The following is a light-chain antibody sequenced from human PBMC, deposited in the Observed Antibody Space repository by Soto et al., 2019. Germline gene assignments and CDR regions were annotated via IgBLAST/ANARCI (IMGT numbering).Light chain of an antibody. J-gene: IGLJ1*01. CDR3: CSYAGSTTHXV. V-gene: IGLV2-23*02. Sequence: QSVLTQPAAVSGSTGQSITISCTGTSSDVGYYNLVSWYQQHPGKAPKLIIYEVNKRPSGFSNRFSGSKSGNTASLTISGLQAEDEADYYCCSYAGSTTHXVFGTGTKVTVL. CDR1: SSDVGYYNL. CDR2: EVN.